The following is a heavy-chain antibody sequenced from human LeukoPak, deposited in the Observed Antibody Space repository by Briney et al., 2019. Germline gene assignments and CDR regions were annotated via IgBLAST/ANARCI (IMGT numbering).Heavy chain of an antibody. CDR2: IYYSGST. CDR1: GGSISSYY. J-gene: IGHJ3*02. CDR3: ARGSPARKLDIVVVPAAKASYAFDI. D-gene: IGHD2-2*01. Sequence: PSETLSLTCTVSGGSISSYYWSWIRQPPGKGLEWIGYIYYSGSTNYNPSLKSRVTISVDTSKNQFSLKLSSVTAADTAVYYCARGSPARKLDIVVVPAAKASYAFDIWGQGTMVTVSS. V-gene: IGHV4-59*01.